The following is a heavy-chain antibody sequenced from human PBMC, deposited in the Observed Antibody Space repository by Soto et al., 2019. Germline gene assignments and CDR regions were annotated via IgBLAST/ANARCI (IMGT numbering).Heavy chain of an antibody. CDR3: TRANWYSEY. CDR2: IYYNGNT. D-gene: IGHD7-27*01. J-gene: IGHJ4*02. Sequence: QVQLQESGPGLVKPSETLSLTCTVSGGSISTHYWCWIRQPPGKGLEWLGYIYYNGNTNYNPPLKSRGTMSVDTAKNQISRKWSSVTAADTAVYYCTRANWYSEYWGQGTLVTVSS. CDR1: GGSISTHY. V-gene: IGHV4-59*11.